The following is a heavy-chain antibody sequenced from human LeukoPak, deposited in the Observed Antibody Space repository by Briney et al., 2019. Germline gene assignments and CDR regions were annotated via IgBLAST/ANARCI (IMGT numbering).Heavy chain of an antibody. CDR3: AELGITMIGGV. Sequence: GGSLRLSCAASGFTFSSYAMSWVRQAPGKGLEWVSGISDSGGSTFYADSVKGRFTISRDNAKNSLYLQMNSLRAEDTAVYYCAELGITMIGGVWGKGTTVTISS. J-gene: IGHJ6*04. CDR1: GFTFSSYA. V-gene: IGHV3-23*01. D-gene: IGHD3-10*02. CDR2: ISDSGGST.